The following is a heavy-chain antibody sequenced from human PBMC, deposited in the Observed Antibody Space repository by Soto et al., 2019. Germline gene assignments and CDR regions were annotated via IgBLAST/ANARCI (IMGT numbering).Heavy chain of an antibody. Sequence: QVQLVQSGAEVKKPGSSVKVSCKASGGTFSRYTINWVRQAPGQGLEWMGRIIPIAAIANYTQKFQGRVTXXVDKSSTTAYMELSSLRSDDTAVYYCARGSTIVRGAPSWFDPWGQGTLVTXSS. D-gene: IGHD3-10*01. CDR3: ARGSTIVRGAPSWFDP. CDR1: GGTFSRYT. CDR2: IIPIAAIA. V-gene: IGHV1-69*02. J-gene: IGHJ5*02.